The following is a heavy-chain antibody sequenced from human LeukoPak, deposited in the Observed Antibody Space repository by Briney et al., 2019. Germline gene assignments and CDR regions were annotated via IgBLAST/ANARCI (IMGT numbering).Heavy chain of an antibody. CDR1: GFIFSNYW. D-gene: IGHD4-17*01. CDR3: AITGGPTVTAFDL. Sequence: GGSLRLSCVASGFIFSNYWMSWVRRAPGKGLEWVANINHDGGDKNYVDSVKGRFTISRDNAKSSLYLQMNSLRVEDTAVYYCAITGGPTVTAFDLWGQGILVTVSS. CDR2: INHDGGDK. V-gene: IGHV3-7*02. J-gene: IGHJ4*02.